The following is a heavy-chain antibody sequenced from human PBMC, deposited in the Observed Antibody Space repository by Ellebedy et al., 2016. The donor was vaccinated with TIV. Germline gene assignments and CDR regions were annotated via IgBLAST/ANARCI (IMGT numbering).Heavy chain of an antibody. CDR2: ISAYNGNT. CDR1: GYTFTSYG. D-gene: IGHD3-10*01. V-gene: IGHV1-18*04. Sequence: ASVKVSCKASGYTFTSYGISWVRQAPGQGLEWMGWISAYNGNTNYAQKLQGRVTMTTDTSTSTAYMELRSLRSDDTAVYYCAKASLGLWFGELSLYYYYMDVWGKGTTVTVSS. CDR3: AKASLGLWFGELSLYYYYMDV. J-gene: IGHJ6*03.